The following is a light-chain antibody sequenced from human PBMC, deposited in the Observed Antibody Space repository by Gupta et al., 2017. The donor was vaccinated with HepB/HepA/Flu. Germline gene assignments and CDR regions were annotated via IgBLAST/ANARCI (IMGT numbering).Light chain of an antibody. J-gene: IGKJ5*01. Sequence: SQMTQSPSSLSASVGDRVTITCRASQSISSYLTWYQQKPGKAPKLLIYAASSWQSGVPSRFSGSGSGTDFTLTISSLQPEDFAAYYCQQSDSKPPNTFGQGTRLEIK. CDR1: QSISSY. CDR3: QQSDSKPPNT. V-gene: IGKV1-39*01. CDR2: AAS.